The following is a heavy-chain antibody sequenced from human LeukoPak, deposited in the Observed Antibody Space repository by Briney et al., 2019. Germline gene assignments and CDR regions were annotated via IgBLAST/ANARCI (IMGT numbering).Heavy chain of an antibody. CDR1: GFTFSNYW. D-gene: IGHD2-21*02. CDR3: ATYYCGGDCYGFDY. Sequence: GGSLRLSCAASGFTFSNYWMTWVRQGPGKGLEWVANIKQDGSEKYYVDSVKGRFTISRDNAKNSLYLQMNSLRAEDTAVYYCATYYCGGDCYGFDYWGQGTLVTVSS. CDR2: IKQDGSEK. J-gene: IGHJ4*02. V-gene: IGHV3-7*03.